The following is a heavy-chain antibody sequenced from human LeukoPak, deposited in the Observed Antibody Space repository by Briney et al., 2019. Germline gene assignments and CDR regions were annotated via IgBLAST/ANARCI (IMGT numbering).Heavy chain of an antibody. CDR3: AREYSSSSGSVSDY. V-gene: IGHV3-48*02. Sequence: GGSLRLSCAASGFTFSSYNMNWVRQAPGRGLEWVSYISSSSSTIYYADSVKGRFTISRDNAKNSLYLQMNSLRDEDTAVYYCAREYSSSSGSVSDYWGQGTLVTVSS. D-gene: IGHD6-6*01. CDR2: ISSSSSTI. CDR1: GFTFSSYN. J-gene: IGHJ4*02.